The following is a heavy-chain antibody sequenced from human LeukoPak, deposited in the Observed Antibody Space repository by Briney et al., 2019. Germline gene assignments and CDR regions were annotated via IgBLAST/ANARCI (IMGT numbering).Heavy chain of an antibody. CDR1: GGTFSSYA. J-gene: IGHJ5*02. CDR2: IIPILGIA. D-gene: IGHD6-13*01. Sequence: SVKVSCKASGGTFSSYANSWVRQAPGQGLEWMGRIIPILGIANYAQKFQGRVTITADKSTSTAYMELSSLRSEDTAVYYCARLSLSSSSGFDPWGQGTLVTVSS. CDR3: ARLSLSSSSGFDP. V-gene: IGHV1-69*04.